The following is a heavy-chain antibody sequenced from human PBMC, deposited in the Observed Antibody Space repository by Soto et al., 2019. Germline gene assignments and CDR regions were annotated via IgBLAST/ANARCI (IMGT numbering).Heavy chain of an antibody. J-gene: IGHJ5*02. D-gene: IGHD3-3*02. V-gene: IGHV4-39*01. Sequence: PSETLSLTCTVSGDSITSSDFYWGWVRQPPGKGLEWIGSIFYLGSSYYNPSLKSRVTMSVDTSKNQFSLRLRSVTAADTALYFCAKHSLALRKNNWFDPWGQGIMVT. CDR2: IFYLGSS. CDR1: GDSITSSDFY. CDR3: AKHSLALRKNNWFDP.